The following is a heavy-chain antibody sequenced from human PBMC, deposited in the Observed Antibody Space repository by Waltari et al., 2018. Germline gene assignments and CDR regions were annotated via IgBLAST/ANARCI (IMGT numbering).Heavy chain of an antibody. J-gene: IGHJ6*02. Sequence: QVQLQQWGAGLLQPSETLSLTCAVYGGSFSGYYWGWIRQPPGRGLEWIGEINHSGNRNYNPSLSVGVVTFVDTSKSQFSLKLNSVTAADTAVYYCVRLEDCTGPGGNCYSGDSFALDVWGQGTTVTVSS. CDR2: INHSGNR. D-gene: IGHD2-8*02. CDR1: GGSFSGYY. V-gene: IGHV4-34*02. CDR3: VRLEDCTGPGGNCYSGDSFALDV.